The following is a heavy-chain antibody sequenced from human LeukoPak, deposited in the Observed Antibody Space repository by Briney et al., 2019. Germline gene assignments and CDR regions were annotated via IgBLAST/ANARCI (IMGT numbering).Heavy chain of an antibody. Sequence: GGSPRLSCAASGFTFSSYWMSWVRQAPGKGLEWVANIKQGGSEKYYVDSVKGRFTISRDNAKNSLYLQMNSLRAEDTAVYYCARPRGYCSGGSCRYYFDYWGQGTLVTVSS. V-gene: IGHV3-7*01. CDR2: IKQGGSEK. CDR1: GFTFSSYW. CDR3: ARPRGYCSGGSCRYYFDY. J-gene: IGHJ4*02. D-gene: IGHD2-15*01.